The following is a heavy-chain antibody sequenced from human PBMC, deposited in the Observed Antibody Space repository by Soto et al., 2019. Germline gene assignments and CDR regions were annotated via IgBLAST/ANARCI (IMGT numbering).Heavy chain of an antibody. CDR3: AKDRRAGGNYGFYSDF. V-gene: IGHV3-33*06. J-gene: IGHJ4*02. CDR1: GFSFSVYG. D-gene: IGHD1-7*01. Sequence: VGSLRLSCETSGFSFSVYGMHWVRQAPGKGLEWVAVIWYDASKQFYAASVEGRFTISRDNSKNTLYLQMTSLRADDTAVYYCAKDRRAGGNYGFYSDFWGQGALVTVSS. CDR2: IWYDASKQ.